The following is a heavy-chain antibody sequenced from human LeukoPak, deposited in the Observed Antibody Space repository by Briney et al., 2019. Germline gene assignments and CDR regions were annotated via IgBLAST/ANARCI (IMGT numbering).Heavy chain of an antibody. CDR2: INHSGST. CDR1: GFTFSTYS. V-gene: IGHV4-34*08. Sequence: GSLRLSCAASGFTFSTYSMNWVRQAPGKGLEWIGEINHSGSTNYNPSLKSRVTISVDTSKNQFSLKLSSVTAADTAVYYCAGQAAAAPFDYWGQGTLVTVSS. D-gene: IGHD6-13*01. CDR3: AGQAAAAPFDY. J-gene: IGHJ4*02.